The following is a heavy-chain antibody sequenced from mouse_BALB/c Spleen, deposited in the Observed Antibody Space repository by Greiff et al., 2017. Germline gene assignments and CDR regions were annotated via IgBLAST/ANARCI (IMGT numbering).Heavy chain of an antibody. J-gene: IGHJ4*01. D-gene: IGHD2-4*01. Sequence: VQLQQSGAELMKPGASVKISCKATGYTFSSYWIEWVKQRPGHGLEWIGEILPGSGSTNYNEKFKGKATFTADTSSNTAYMQLSSLTSEDSAVYYCAPIYYDYAMDYWGQGTSVTVSS. V-gene: IGHV1-9*01. CDR2: ILPGSGST. CDR1: GYTFSSYW. CDR3: APIYYDYAMDY.